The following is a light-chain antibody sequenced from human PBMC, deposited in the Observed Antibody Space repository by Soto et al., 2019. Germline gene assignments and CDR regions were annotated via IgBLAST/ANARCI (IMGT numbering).Light chain of an antibody. CDR2: GAS. J-gene: IGKJ4*01. CDR3: QQYGSSPPEIT. Sequence: EIVLTQSPGTLSLSPGERATLSCRASQSVSSSYLAWYQQKPGQAPRLLIYGASSRATGIPDRFSGSGSGTDFTLTISRLEPEDFAVYYCQQYGSSPPEITFGGGTNVEIK. CDR1: QSVSSSY. V-gene: IGKV3-20*01.